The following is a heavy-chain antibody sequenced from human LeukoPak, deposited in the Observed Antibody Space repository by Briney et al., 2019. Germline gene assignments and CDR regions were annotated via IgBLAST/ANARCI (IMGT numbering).Heavy chain of an antibody. J-gene: IGHJ5*02. V-gene: IGHV1-18*01. Sequence: ASVKVSCKASGYTFTSYGISWVRQAPGQGLEWMGWISAYNGNTNYAQKLQGRVTMTTDTSTSTAYMELRSLRSDDTAVYYCARDPTTVVTTGGGWFDPWGQGTLVTVSS. CDR1: GYTFTSYG. CDR2: ISAYNGNT. CDR3: ARDPTTVVTTGGGWFDP. D-gene: IGHD4-23*01.